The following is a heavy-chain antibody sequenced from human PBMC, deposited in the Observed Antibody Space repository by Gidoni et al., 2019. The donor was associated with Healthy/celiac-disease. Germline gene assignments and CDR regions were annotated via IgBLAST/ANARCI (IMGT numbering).Heavy chain of an antibody. V-gene: IGHV3-30-3*01. J-gene: IGHJ6*03. CDR3: ARDGEWLSNPAGYYYYYMDV. D-gene: IGHD3-3*01. Sequence: QVQLVESGGGVVQPGRSLRLSCAASGFTFSSYAMHWVRQAPGKGLEWVAVISYDGSNKYYADSVKGRFTISRDNSKNTLYLQMNSLRAEDTAVYYCARDGEWLSNPAGYYYYYMDVWGKGTTVTVSS. CDR2: ISYDGSNK. CDR1: GFTFSSYA.